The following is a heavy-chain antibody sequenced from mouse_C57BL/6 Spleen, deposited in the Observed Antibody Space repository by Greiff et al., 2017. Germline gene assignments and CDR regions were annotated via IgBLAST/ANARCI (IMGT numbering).Heavy chain of an antibody. CDR3: ARGGTLYAMDY. J-gene: IGHJ4*01. Sequence: VQLQESGPELVKPGASVKISCKASGYAFSSSWMNWVKQRPGKGLEWIGRIYPGDGDTNYNGKFKGKATLTADKSSSTAYMQLSSLTSEDSAVYFCARGGTLYAMDYWGQGTSVTVSS. CDR1: GYAFSSSW. CDR2: IYPGDGDT. V-gene: IGHV1-82*01. D-gene: IGHD2-14*01.